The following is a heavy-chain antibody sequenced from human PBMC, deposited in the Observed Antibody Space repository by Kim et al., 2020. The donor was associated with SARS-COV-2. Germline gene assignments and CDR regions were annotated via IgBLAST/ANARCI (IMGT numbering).Heavy chain of an antibody. CDR2: ISGSAGST. V-gene: IGHV3-23*01. CDR1: GFTFSNYA. CDR3: AKAMVYSSVWFDS. Sequence: GGSLRLSCAASGFTFSNYAMSWVRQAPGKGLEWVASISGSAGSTYYADFVKGRFTISRDNSKNTLYVQMNTLRPEDTAMYYCAKAMVYSSVWFDSWGQG. J-gene: IGHJ5*02. D-gene: IGHD6-19*01.